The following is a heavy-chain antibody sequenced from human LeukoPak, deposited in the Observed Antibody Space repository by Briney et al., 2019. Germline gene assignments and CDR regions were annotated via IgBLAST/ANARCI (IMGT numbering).Heavy chain of an antibody. V-gene: IGHV3-23*01. CDR1: GFXFSSYS. CDR2: ISASGDRT. D-gene: IGHD3-10*01. CDR3: AKNGEVLSWFDP. Sequence: GGSLRLSCAASGFXFSSYSMNWVRQAPGRGLEWVSAISASGDRTYYADSVKGRFTISRDNSKNTLYLQMNSLRAEDTAVYSCAKNGEVLSWFDPWGQGTLVTVSS. J-gene: IGHJ5*02.